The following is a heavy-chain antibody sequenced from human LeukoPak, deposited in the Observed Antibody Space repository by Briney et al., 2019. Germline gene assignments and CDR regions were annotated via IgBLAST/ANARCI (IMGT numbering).Heavy chain of an antibody. V-gene: IGHV4-59*01. J-gene: IGHJ6*02. CDR2: IYYSGST. CDR1: GGSISTYY. Sequence: TSETLSLTCTVSGGSISTYYGNWIRQAPGKGLEWIGYIYYSGSTNYNPSLKSRVTISVDTSKNQFSLKLSSVTAADTAVYYCARQVPAAMRYYYYYGMDVWGQGTTVTVSS. D-gene: IGHD2-2*01. CDR3: ARQVPAAMRYYYYYGMDV.